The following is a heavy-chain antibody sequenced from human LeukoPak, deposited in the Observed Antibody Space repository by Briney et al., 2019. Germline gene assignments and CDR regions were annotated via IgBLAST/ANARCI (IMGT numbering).Heavy chain of an antibody. Sequence: SETLSLTCTVSGGSISSHYWSWIRQPPGKGLEWIGYIYYSGSTNYNPSLKSRVTISVDTSKNQFSLKLSSVTAADTAVYYCAREVIGDYIDYWGQGTLVTVSS. CDR2: IYYSGST. CDR1: GGSISSHY. CDR3: AREVIGDYIDY. V-gene: IGHV4-59*11. D-gene: IGHD2/OR15-2a*01. J-gene: IGHJ4*02.